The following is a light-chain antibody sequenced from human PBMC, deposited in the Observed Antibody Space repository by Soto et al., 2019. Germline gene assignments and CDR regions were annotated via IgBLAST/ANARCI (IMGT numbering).Light chain of an antibody. CDR3: QQRANWPPIT. V-gene: IGKV3-11*01. CDR2: DTS. CDR1: QNVSNY. Sequence: SVLTQSPATLSFSPCERVTLSCRSSQNVSNYLAWYQQKPGQAPRLLIYDTSNRATGIPARFSGSGSGTDFTLTISSLESEDFAIYYCQQRANWPPITFGQGTRLE. J-gene: IGKJ5*01.